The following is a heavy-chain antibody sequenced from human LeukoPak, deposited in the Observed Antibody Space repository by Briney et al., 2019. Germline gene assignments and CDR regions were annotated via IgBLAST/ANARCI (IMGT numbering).Heavy chain of an antibody. CDR1: SGSISSYY. V-gene: IGHV4-59*08. CDR3: ARPTHYGSGVDY. D-gene: IGHD3-10*01. Sequence: TSETLSLTCTVSSGSISSYYWSWIRQPPGKGLEWIGYIYYSGSTNYNPPLKSRVTISVDTSKNQFSLKLSSVTAADTAVYYCARPTHYGSGVDYWGQGTLVTVSS. CDR2: IYYSGST. J-gene: IGHJ4*02.